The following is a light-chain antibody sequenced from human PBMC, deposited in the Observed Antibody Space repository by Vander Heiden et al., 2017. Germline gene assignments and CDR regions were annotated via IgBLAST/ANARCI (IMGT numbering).Light chain of an antibody. Sequence: EIVLTQSPATLSLSPGERATLSCRASQSVSSYLAWYQQKPGQAPRRLIYDASNSATGIPARFSGSGSGTDFTLTISSLEPEDFAVYYCQQRSNWPTFGQGTRLEIK. V-gene: IGKV3-11*01. CDR3: QQRSNWPT. CDR2: DAS. CDR1: QSVSSY. J-gene: IGKJ5*01.